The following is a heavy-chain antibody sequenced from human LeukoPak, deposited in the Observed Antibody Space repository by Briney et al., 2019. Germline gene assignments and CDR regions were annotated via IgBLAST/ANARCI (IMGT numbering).Heavy chain of an antibody. CDR3: ARHASPPAVPTSWADDY. CDR2: IDPSDSYT. D-gene: IGHD3-16*01. J-gene: IGHJ4*02. V-gene: IGHV5-10-1*01. Sequence: GECLKISCKGSGYSFTSYWISWVRQMPGKGLEWMGRIDPSDSYTNYSPSFQGHVTISADKSISTAYLQWSSLKASDTAMYYCARHASPPAVPTSWADDYWGQGTLVTVSS. CDR1: GYSFTSYW.